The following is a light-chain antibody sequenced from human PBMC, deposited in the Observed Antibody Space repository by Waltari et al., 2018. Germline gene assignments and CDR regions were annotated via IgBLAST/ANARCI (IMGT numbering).Light chain of an antibody. J-gene: IGLJ2*01. CDR3: FSYADGRSLV. CDR1: STDLGSSTL. Sequence: QSALTQPASVSGSPGQSITISCTGSSTDLGSSTLVSWYQHHPAKAPQLIIYEATARPSGISHRFFGSKSGNTASLTISTLQAEDEADYYCFSYADGRSLVFGGGTKLTVL. CDR2: EAT. V-gene: IGLV2-23*01.